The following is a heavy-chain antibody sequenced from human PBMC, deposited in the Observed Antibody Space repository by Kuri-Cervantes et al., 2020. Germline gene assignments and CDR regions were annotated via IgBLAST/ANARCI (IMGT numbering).Heavy chain of an antibody. CDR1: GYSISSGYY. CDR3: ARGFGRSGYSSSWYGPHNWFDP. Sequence: GSLRLSCTVSGYSISSGYYWSWIRQPPGKGLEWIGEINHSGSTNYNPSLKSRVTISVDTSKNQFSLKLSSVIAADTAVYYCARGFGRSGYSSSWYGPHNWFDPWGQGTLVTVSS. V-gene: IGHV4-38-2*02. J-gene: IGHJ5*02. D-gene: IGHD6-13*01. CDR2: INHSGST.